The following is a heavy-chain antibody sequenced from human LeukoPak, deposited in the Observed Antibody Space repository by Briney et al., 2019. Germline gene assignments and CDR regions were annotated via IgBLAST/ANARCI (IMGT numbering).Heavy chain of an antibody. CDR1: GFTFSNYW. J-gene: IGHJ4*02. V-gene: IGHV3-7*01. D-gene: IGHD6-13*01. Sequence: GGSLRLSCAASGFTFSNYWMNWVRQAPGKGLEWVANIKVDGSEKYYVDSVKGRFTISRDNARNSLYLQMNSLRAEDTAVYYCASGRQLGYWGQGTLVTVSS. CDR2: IKVDGSEK. CDR3: ASGRQLGY.